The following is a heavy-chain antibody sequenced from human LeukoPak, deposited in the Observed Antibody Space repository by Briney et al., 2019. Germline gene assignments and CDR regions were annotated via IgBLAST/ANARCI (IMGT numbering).Heavy chain of an antibody. D-gene: IGHD3-22*01. J-gene: IGHJ4*02. CDR3: ARGSHYYDSSGYYYPL. CDR1: GYTFTSYG. CDR2: ISAYNGNS. Sequence: ASVKVSCKASGYTFTSYGISWVRQAPGQGLEWMGWISAYNGNSNYAQKFQGRVTMTTDTSTSTGYMELRSLRSDDTAVYYCARGSHYYDSSGYYYPLWGQGTLVTVSS. V-gene: IGHV1-18*01.